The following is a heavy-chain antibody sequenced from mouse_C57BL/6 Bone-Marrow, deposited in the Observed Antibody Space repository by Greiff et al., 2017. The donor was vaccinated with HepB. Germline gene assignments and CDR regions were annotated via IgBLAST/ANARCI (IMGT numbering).Heavy chain of an antibody. J-gene: IGHJ3*01. Sequence: EVQLVESGTVLARPGASVKMSCKTSGYTFTSYWMHWVKQRPGQGLEWIGAIYPGNSDTSYNQKFKGKAKLTAVPSASTAYMELSSLTNEDSAVYYCTRRKSKIYYGNPGWFAYWGQGTLVTVSA. CDR1: GYTFTSYW. CDR2: IYPGNSDT. V-gene: IGHV1-5*01. D-gene: IGHD2-1*01. CDR3: TRRKSKIYYGNPGWFAY.